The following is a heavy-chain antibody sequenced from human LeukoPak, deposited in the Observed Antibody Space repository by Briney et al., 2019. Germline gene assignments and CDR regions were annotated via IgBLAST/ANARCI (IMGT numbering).Heavy chain of an antibody. D-gene: IGHD5-18*01. Sequence: GGSLRLSCAASGFTFSNYAMSWVRQAPGKGLEWVSAISGSGGSTYYADSVKGRFTISRDNSKNTLYLQMNSLRAEGTALYYCAKDKRFGTAMATFDYWGQGTLVTVSS. CDR1: GFTFSNYA. CDR2: ISGSGGST. J-gene: IGHJ4*02. V-gene: IGHV3-23*01. CDR3: AKDKRFGTAMATFDY.